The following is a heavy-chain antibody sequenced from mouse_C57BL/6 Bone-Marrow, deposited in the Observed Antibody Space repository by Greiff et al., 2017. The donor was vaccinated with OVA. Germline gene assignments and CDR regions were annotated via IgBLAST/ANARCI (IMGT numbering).Heavy chain of an antibody. D-gene: IGHD3-2*02. CDR3: ARVWDSSGYFDY. Sequence: QVQLQQSGAELARPGASVKLSCKASGYTFTSYGISWVKQRTGQGLEWIGEIYPRSGNTYYNEKFKGKATLPADKSSSTAYMELRSLTPEDSAVDFCARVWDSSGYFDYWGQGTTLTVSS. J-gene: IGHJ2*01. CDR2: IYPRSGNT. V-gene: IGHV1-81*01. CDR1: GYTFTSYG.